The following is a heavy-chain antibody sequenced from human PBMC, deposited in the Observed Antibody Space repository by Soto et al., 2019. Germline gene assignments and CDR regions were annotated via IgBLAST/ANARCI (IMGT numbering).Heavy chain of an antibody. Sequence: QVQLVQSGAEVKKPGSSVKVSCKASGGTFSSYAISWVRQAPGQGLEWMGWMNPNSGNTGYAQKFQGRVTMTRNTSISTAYMELSSLRSEDTAVYYCARVRGTTVTRRGLDPWGQGTLVTVSS. J-gene: IGHJ5*02. CDR3: ARVRGTTVTRRGLDP. CDR2: MNPNSGNT. V-gene: IGHV1-8*02. CDR1: GGTFSSYA. D-gene: IGHD4-17*01.